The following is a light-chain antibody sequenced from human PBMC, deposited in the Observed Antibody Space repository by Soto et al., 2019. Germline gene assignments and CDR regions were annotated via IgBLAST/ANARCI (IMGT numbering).Light chain of an antibody. CDR2: RNN. J-gene: IGLJ3*02. V-gene: IGLV1-47*01. CDR3: CSYADSTTVV. CDR1: SSNIGSNF. Sequence: QSVLTQPPSASGTPGQRVTISCSGSSSNIGSNFVYWYQQFPGTAPKLLIYRNNQRPSGVPDRFSGSKSGTSASLAISGLPSEDEADYYCCSYADSTTVVFGGGTKLTVL.